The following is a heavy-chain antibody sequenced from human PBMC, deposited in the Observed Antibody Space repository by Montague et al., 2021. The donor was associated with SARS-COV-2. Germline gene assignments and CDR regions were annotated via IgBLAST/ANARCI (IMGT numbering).Heavy chain of an antibody. J-gene: IGHJ6*02. CDR2: IFYSGNT. D-gene: IGHD6-25*01. CDR3: VRDGGYAPTSGMDV. V-gene: IGHV4-39*07. Sequence: SETLSLTCTVSGGSIISSDHSWAWIRQPPGVALEWIGNIFYSGNTYYNLSLQSRVTISIDTSKNQFSLKLTSVVAADTAVYYCVRDGGYAPTSGMDVWGQGTPVTVSS. CDR1: GGSIISSDHS.